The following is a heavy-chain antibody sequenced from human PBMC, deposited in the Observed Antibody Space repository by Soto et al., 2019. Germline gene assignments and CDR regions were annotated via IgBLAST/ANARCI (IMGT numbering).Heavy chain of an antibody. CDR1: GYTFTSYG. V-gene: IGHV1-18*01. CDR3: ARTDIVLVPAAMPDYGMDV. D-gene: IGHD2-2*01. CDR2: ISAYNGNT. J-gene: IGHJ6*02. Sequence: ASVKVSCKASGYTFTSYGISWVRQAPGQGLEWMGWISAYNGNTNYAQKLQGRVTMTTDTSTSTAYMELRSLRSDDTAVYYCARTDIVLVPAAMPDYGMDVWGQGTTVTV.